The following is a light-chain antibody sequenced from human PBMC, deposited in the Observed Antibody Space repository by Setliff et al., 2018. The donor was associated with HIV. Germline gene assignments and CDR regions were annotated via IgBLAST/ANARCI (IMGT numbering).Light chain of an antibody. CDR3: SSFAGSNSFV. V-gene: IGLV2-8*01. CDR1: SSDVGGYNY. CDR2: EVD. J-gene: IGLJ1*01. Sequence: LTQPPSASGSPGQSITISCTGASSDVGGYNYVSWYQHHPGKAPKLMIYEVDERPSGVPDRFSGSKSGNTASLTVSGLRAEDEADYFCSSFAGSNSFVFGTGTKVTVL.